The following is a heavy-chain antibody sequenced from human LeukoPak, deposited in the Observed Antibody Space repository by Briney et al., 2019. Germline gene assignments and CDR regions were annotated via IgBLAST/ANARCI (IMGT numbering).Heavy chain of an antibody. D-gene: IGHD5-18*01. Sequence: GGSLRLSCAASGFTFSGYAMSWVRQAPGKGLEWVSAISGSGGSTYYADSVKGRFTISRDDSKNTLYLQMNSLRAEDTAVYYCAKFEETAMAQFDYWGQGTLVTVPS. CDR3: AKFEETAMAQFDY. CDR2: ISGSGGST. J-gene: IGHJ4*02. CDR1: GFTFSGYA. V-gene: IGHV3-23*01.